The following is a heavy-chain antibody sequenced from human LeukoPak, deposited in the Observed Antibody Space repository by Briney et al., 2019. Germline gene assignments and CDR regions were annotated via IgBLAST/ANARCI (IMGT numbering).Heavy chain of an antibody. Sequence: GESLKISCKISGYKLTNNWIGWVRQGPGKGVEWMGLIYPGSSAAKYSPSFQGQVTLSVDASISTAYLQLSGLRASDTGIYYCVRFALTSSLDHWGQGTLVTVSS. CDR2: IYPGSSAA. V-gene: IGHV5-51*01. CDR1: GYKLTNNW. J-gene: IGHJ5*02. CDR3: VRFALTSSLDH. D-gene: IGHD6-13*01.